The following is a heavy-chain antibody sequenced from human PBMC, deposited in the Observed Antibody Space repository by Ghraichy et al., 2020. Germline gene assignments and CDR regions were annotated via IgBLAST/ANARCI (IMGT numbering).Heavy chain of an antibody. CDR1: GGTFSSYA. CDR2: IIPIFGTA. V-gene: IGHV1-69*06. J-gene: IGHJ5*02. Sequence: SVKVSCKASGGTFSSYAISWVRQAPGQGLEWMGGIIPIFGTANYAQKFQGRVTITADKSTSTAYMELSSLRSEDTAGYYCARGDSVLRCLEWFSGGWFDPWGQGTLVTVSS. D-gene: IGHD3-3*01. CDR3: ARGDSVLRCLEWFSGGWFDP.